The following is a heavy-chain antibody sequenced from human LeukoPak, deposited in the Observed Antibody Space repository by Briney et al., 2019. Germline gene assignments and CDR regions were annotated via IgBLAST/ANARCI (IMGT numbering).Heavy chain of an antibody. CDR2: ISSSSSYI. V-gene: IGHV3-21*01. D-gene: IGHD3-22*01. CDR1: GFTFSSYR. Sequence: GGSLRLSCAASGFTFSSYRMNWVRQAPGKGLEWVSSISSSSSYIYYADSVKGRFTISRDNAKNSLYLQMNSLRAEDTAVYYCARRGYYDSSGYDYWGQGTLVTVSS. CDR3: ARRGYYDSSGYDY. J-gene: IGHJ4*02.